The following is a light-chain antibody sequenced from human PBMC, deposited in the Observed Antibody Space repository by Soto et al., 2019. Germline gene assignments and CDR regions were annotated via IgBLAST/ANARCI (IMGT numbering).Light chain of an antibody. CDR1: QSVSNNY. CDR2: AAY. CDR3: KQYGNSPQT. V-gene: IGKV3-20*01. J-gene: IGKJ1*01. Sequence: EIVLTQSPGTLSLSPGERATLSCRASQSVSNNYLAWYQQKPGQAPRLLIYAAYSRATGIQDRFSGSGSGTDFTLTISRLEPEDFAVYYCKQYGNSPQTFGQGTKVDI.